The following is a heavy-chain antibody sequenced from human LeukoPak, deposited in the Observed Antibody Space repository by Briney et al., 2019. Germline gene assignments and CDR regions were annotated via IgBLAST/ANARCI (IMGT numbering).Heavy chain of an antibody. V-gene: IGHV3-21*01. Sequence: GGSLRLSCAASGFTFSGYSMNWVRQAPGKGLEWVSSISSSSSYIYYADSVKGRFTISRDNAKNSLYLQMNSLRAEDTAVYYCARGIAVHGYYYYMDVWGKGTTVTVS. D-gene: IGHD6-19*01. CDR1: GFTFSGYS. J-gene: IGHJ6*03. CDR3: ARGIAVHGYYYYMDV. CDR2: ISSSSSYI.